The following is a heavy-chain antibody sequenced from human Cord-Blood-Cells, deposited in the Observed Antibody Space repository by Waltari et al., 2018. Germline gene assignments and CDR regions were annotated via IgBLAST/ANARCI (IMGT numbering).Heavy chain of an antibody. V-gene: IGHV4-39*07. Sequence: QLQLQESGPGLVKPSETLSLTCTVPGGSISSSSYYWGWIRQPPGKGLEWIGSIYYSGSTYYNPSLKSRVTISVDTSKNQFSLKLSSVTAADTAVYYCARSDYYGSGSYYPFDYWGQGTLVTVSS. CDR2: IYYSGST. J-gene: IGHJ4*02. D-gene: IGHD3-10*01. CDR1: GGSISSSSYY. CDR3: ARSDYYGSGSYYPFDY.